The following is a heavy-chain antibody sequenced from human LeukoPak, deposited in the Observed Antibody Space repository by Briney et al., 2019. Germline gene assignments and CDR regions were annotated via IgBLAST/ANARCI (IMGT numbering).Heavy chain of an antibody. CDR1: GGSISSSSYY. V-gene: IGHV4-30-2*01. CDR3: ARDRVPYSSSWSFDY. CDR2: IYHSGST. J-gene: IGHJ4*02. D-gene: IGHD6-13*01. Sequence: SETLSLTCTVSGGSISSSSYYWSWIRQPPGKGLEWIGYIYHSGSTYYNPSLKSRVTISVDTSKNQFSLKLTSVTAADTAVYYCARDRVPYSSSWSFDYWGQGTLVTVSS.